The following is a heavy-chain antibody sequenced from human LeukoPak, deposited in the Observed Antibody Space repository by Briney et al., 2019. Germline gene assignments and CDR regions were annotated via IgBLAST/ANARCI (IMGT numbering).Heavy chain of an antibody. CDR2: IYYSGST. J-gene: IGHJ4*02. D-gene: IGHD3-22*01. CDR1: GGSISSYY. CDR3: ARRVSDYYDSSGRDNYFDY. V-gene: IGHV4-59*12. Sequence: SETLSLTCTVSGGSISSYYWSWIRQPPGKGLEWIGYIYYSGSTNYNPSLKSRVTISVDRSKNQFSLKLSSVTAADTAVYYCARRVSDYYDSSGRDNYFDYWGQGTLVTVSS.